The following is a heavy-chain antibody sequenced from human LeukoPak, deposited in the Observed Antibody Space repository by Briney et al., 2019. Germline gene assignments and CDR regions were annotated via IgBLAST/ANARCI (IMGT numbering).Heavy chain of an antibody. CDR2: IYYSGST. J-gene: IGHJ4*02. D-gene: IGHD5-18*01. CDR1: GGSISSYY. V-gene: IGHV4-59*01. CDR3: ARTVDTATGYFDY. Sequence: PSETLSLTCTVSGGSISSYYWSWIRQPPGKGLEWIGYIYYSGSTNYNPSLKSRVTISVDTSKNQFSLKLSSVTAADTAVYYCARTVDTATGYFDYWGQGTLVTVSS.